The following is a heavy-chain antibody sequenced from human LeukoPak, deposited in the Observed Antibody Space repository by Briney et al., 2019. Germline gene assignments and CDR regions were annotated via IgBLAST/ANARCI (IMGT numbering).Heavy chain of an antibody. V-gene: IGHV3-74*01. D-gene: IGHD2/OR15-2a*01. CDR1: GFTFSSYW. Sequence: GGSLRLSCAASGFTFSSYWMHWLRQEPRKGLVWVSHISTDGSSRSYADSVKGRFTISRDNGKNTLYLQMNSLRAEDTAVYYCASYLTSIPSGMDVWGQGATVTVSS. CDR3: ASYLTSIPSGMDV. J-gene: IGHJ6*02. CDR2: ISTDGSSR.